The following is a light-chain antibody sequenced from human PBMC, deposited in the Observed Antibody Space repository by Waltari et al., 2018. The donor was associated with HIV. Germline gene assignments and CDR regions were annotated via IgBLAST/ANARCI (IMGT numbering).Light chain of an antibody. V-gene: IGKV3-15*01. CDR1: QSVSSN. Sequence: EKVMTQSPATLSVSPGERATLYCRASQSVSSNLAWYQQKRGQAPRLLIFGASTRATGIPARFSGSGSGTEFTLTISSLQSEDFAVYYCQQYNNWPGTFGQGTKLEIK. CDR3: QQYNNWPGT. CDR2: GAS. J-gene: IGKJ2*01.